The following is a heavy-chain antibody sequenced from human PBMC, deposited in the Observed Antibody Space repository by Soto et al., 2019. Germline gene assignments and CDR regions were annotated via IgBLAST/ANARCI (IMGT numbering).Heavy chain of an antibody. D-gene: IGHD4-17*01. Sequence: LRLSCAASGFTFSSYGMHWVRQAPGKGLEWVAVISYDGSNKYYADSVKGRFTISRDNSKNTLYLQMNSLRAEDTAVYYCAKDCPENYGGNPTDYYYYGMDVWGQGTTVTVSS. CDR3: AKDCPENYGGNPTDYYYYGMDV. V-gene: IGHV3-30*18. CDR2: ISYDGSNK. J-gene: IGHJ6*02. CDR1: GFTFSSYG.